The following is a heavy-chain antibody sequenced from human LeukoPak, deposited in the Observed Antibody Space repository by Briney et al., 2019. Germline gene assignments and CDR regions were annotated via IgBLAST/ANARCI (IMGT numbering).Heavy chain of an antibody. V-gene: IGHV3-23*01. CDR3: ARDPPDIVATIFDY. J-gene: IGHJ4*02. D-gene: IGHD5-12*01. Sequence: GGSLRLSCAASGFTFSIYAMSWVRQAPGKGLEWVSAISGSGGTAYYADSVKGRFTISRDNSKNTLYLQMNSLRAEDTAVYYCARDPPDIVATIFDYWGQGTLVTVSS. CDR1: GFTFSIYA. CDR2: ISGSGGTA.